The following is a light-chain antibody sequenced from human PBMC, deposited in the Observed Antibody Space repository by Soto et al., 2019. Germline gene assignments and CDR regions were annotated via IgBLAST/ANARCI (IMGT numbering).Light chain of an antibody. CDR3: QQYGHFPT. CDR1: QTVSSNY. Sequence: EVVLTQSPGNLSLSPGDRATLSCRASQTVSSNYIAWYQQRPGQPPRLFISATSTRATGIPDRFSGSGSGTDFTLTINRLEPIDSAIYYCQQYGHFPTFGQGTKVEIK. V-gene: IGKV3-20*01. J-gene: IGKJ1*01. CDR2: ATS.